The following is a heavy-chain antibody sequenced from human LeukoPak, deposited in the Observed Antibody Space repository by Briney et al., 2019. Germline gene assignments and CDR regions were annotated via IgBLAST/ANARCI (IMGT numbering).Heavy chain of an antibody. J-gene: IGHJ4*02. D-gene: IGHD4-11*01. CDR2: MHYSGSA. Sequence: PSETLSLICTVSGGSISRSDYYWGWIRQPPGKGLEWIGSMHYSGSAFYNPSLKSRVTISVDTSRRQFSLRLSSVTAADTAVYYCARMTTGPYFDYWGQGTLATVSS. V-gene: IGHV4-39*01. CDR1: GGSISRSDYY. CDR3: ARMTTGPYFDY.